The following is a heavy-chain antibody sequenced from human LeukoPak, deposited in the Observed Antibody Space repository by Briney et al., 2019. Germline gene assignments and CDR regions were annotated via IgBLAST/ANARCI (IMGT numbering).Heavy chain of an antibody. CDR1: GFTFSSYA. CDR2: ISYDGSNK. D-gene: IGHD3-22*01. J-gene: IGHJ6*02. Sequence: GGSLRLSCAASGFTFSSYAMHWVRQAPGKGLEGVAVISYDGSNKYYADSVRGRFTISRDNSKNTLYLQMNSLRAEDTAVYYCARDFRSTYYYDSSGYGDHYYYGMDVWGQGTTVTVSS. V-gene: IGHV3-30-3*01. CDR3: ARDFRSTYYYDSSGYGDHYYYGMDV.